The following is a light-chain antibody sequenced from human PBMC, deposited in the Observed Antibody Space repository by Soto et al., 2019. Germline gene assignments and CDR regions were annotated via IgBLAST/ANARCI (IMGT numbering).Light chain of an antibody. CDR1: QSVSTN. V-gene: IGKV3-15*01. Sequence: EIVGTQSPATLSVSPGERATLSCRASQSVSTNVAWYQQKSGQAPRLLIYGPSTRASGIPARFSGSGSGREFTLTINNLQSEDFAVYYCHQYNDWPPAFGQGTKVDIK. J-gene: IGKJ1*01. CDR2: GPS. CDR3: HQYNDWPPA.